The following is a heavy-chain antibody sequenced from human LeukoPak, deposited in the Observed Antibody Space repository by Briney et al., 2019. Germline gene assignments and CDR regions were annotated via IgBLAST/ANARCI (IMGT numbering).Heavy chain of an antibody. J-gene: IGHJ4*01. CDR1: GGSLSSYY. Sequence: SVTLSLICTDSGGSLSSYYLSWIRQPPGKGLEWVGYIYYSGSTNFNPLLKRRVFISVLTSKNQFSLKLSSVTAADTAVYYCARNSNYDCWSNYYWGHGTLVTVPS. CDR3: ARNSNYDCWSNYY. V-gene: IGHV4-59*13. D-gene: IGHD3-3*01. CDR2: IYYSGST.